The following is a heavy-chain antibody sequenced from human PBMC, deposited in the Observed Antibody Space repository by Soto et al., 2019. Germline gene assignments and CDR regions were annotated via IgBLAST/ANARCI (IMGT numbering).Heavy chain of an antibody. CDR1: GYTFTGNY. D-gene: IGHD1-26*01. J-gene: IGHJ3*02. CDR3: ARDMGYSGSLTDAFDI. CDR2: INPNSGGT. V-gene: IGHV1-2*04. Sequence: ASVKVSCKASGYTFTGNYMHWVRQAPGQGLEWMGWINPNSGGTNYAQTFQGWVTMTRDTSISTAYMELSRLRSDDTAVYYCARDMGYSGSLTDAFDIWGQGTMVTVSS.